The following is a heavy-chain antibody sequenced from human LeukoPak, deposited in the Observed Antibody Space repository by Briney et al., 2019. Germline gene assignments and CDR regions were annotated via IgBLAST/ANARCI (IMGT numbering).Heavy chain of an antibody. CDR1: GFTFSSYA. CDR2: ISGNGGST. J-gene: IGHJ4*02. CDR3: AKERRSIQVWATTFGY. D-gene: IGHD3-16*01. V-gene: IGHV3-23*01. Sequence: GGSLRLSCAASGFTFSSYAMSWVRQAPGKGLEWGSIISGNGGSTYYADSVKGRSTIFRDNSKNTLYLQMNSLRAEDTAVYYCAKERRSIQVWATTFGYWGQGTLVTVSS.